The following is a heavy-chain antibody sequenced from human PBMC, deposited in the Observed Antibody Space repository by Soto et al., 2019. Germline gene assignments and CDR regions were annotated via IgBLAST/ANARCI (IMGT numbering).Heavy chain of an antibody. V-gene: IGHV4-59*01. J-gene: IGHJ4*02. Sequence: SETLSLTCTVSGGPISSSYWNWIRQSPGKGLEWIGFAHYTGSTNYNPSLKSRVTISVDTSKDQISMKLNSLTAADTAVYYCASTDLVGPAPTYYFDSWGQGTLVTV. CDR2: AHYTGST. D-gene: IGHD5-12*01. CDR3: ASTDLVGPAPTYYFDS. CDR1: GGPISSSY.